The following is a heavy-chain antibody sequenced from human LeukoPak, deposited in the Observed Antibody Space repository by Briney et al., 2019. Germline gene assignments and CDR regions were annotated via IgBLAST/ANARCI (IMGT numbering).Heavy chain of an antibody. D-gene: IGHD2-2*01. J-gene: IGHJ4*02. V-gene: IGHV4-31*03. CDR1: GGSISSGGYY. CDR2: IYYSGST. Sequence: SETLSLTCTVSGGSISSGGYYWSWIRQHPGKGLEWIGYIYYSGSTYYNPSLKSRVTISVDTSKNQFSLKLSSVTAADTAVYYCARAGCSSTSCYNPFDYWGQGTLVTVSP. CDR3: ARAGCSSTSCYNPFDY.